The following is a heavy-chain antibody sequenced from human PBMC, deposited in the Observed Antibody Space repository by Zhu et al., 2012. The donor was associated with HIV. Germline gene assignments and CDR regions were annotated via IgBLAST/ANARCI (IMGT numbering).Heavy chain of an antibody. Sequence: QVQLQESGPGLVKPSETLSLTCSVSGGSISSSSYYWGWIRQPPGKGLEWIGSIYYSGSTYYNPSLKSRVTISVDTSKNQFSLKLSSVTAADTAVYYCARQLGGWNYVGFVLYYFDYWGQGTLVTVSS. V-gene: IGHV4-39*01. D-gene: IGHD1-7*01. CDR3: ARQLGGWNYVGFVLYYFDY. J-gene: IGHJ4*02. CDR1: GGSISSSSYY. CDR2: IYYSGST.